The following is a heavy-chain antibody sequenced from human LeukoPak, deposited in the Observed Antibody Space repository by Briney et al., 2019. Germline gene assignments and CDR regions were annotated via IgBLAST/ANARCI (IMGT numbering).Heavy chain of an antibody. V-gene: IGHV1-46*01. D-gene: IGHD3-22*01. Sequence: ASVKVSCKASGYTFTSYYMHWVRQAPGQGLEWMGIINPSGGSTSYAQKFQGRVTMTRDMSTSTVYMELSSLRSEDTAVYYCATYCHRYYYDSSGCRDYWGQGTLVTVSS. CDR3: ATYCHRYYYDSSGCRDY. CDR2: INPSGGST. J-gene: IGHJ4*02. CDR1: GYTFTSYY.